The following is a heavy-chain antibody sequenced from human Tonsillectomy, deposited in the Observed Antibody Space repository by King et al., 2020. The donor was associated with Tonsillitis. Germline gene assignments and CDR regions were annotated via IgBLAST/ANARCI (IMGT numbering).Heavy chain of an antibody. Sequence: QLVQSGAEVKKPGASVKVSCKASGYTFTGYYMHGVRQAPGQGLEWMGWINPNSGGTNYAQKFQGRVTMTRDTSISTAYMELSRLRSDDKAVYYCARVGGNPYCNSASYYYYYGMEVWGQGTTVTVSS. CDR3: ARVGGNPYCNSASYYYYYGMEV. D-gene: IGHD2-2*01. CDR1: GYTFTGYY. J-gene: IGHJ6*02. CDR2: INPNSGGT. V-gene: IGHV1-2*02.